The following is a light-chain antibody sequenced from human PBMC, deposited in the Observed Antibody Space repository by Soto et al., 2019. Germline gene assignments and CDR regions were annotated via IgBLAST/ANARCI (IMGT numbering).Light chain of an antibody. CDR2: AAS. Sequence: DIQMTQSPSSLSASVGDRVTITCRASESIRSYLSWYQQKPGKAPKFLIYAASNLQSGVPSRFSGSGSGTDFTLTISSLQPEDFATYYCLQTYGTLTFGGGTKVEFK. V-gene: IGKV1-39*01. CDR1: ESIRSY. J-gene: IGKJ4*01. CDR3: LQTYGTLT.